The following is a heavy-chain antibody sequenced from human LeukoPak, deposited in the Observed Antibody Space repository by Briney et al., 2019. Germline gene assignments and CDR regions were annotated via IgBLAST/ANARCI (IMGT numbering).Heavy chain of an antibody. CDR3: ARESIVATIDY. J-gene: IGHJ4*02. V-gene: IGHV4-39*07. CDR2: IYYSGST. D-gene: IGHD5-12*01. Sequence: SETLSLTCTVSGGSISSGSYYWNWIRQPAGKGLEWIGSIYYSGSTYYNPSLKSRVTISVDTSKNQFSLKLSSVTAADTAVYYCARESIVATIDYWGQGTLVTVSS. CDR1: GGSISSGSYY.